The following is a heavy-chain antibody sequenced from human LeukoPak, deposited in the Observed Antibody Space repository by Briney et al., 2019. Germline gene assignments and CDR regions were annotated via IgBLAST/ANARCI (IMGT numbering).Heavy chain of an antibody. D-gene: IGHD1-1*01. CDR1: GFTFSNAW. CDR2: IKSKTDGGTT. J-gene: IGHJ6*02. V-gene: IGHV3-15*01. CDR3: TSLPPRGYLYYSYGMDV. Sequence: GGSLRLSCAASGFTFSNAWMSWVRQAPGKGLEWVGRIKSKTDGGTTDYAAPVKGRFTISRDDSKNTLYLQMNSLKTEDTAVYYCTSLPPRGYLYYSYGMDVWGQGTTVTVSS.